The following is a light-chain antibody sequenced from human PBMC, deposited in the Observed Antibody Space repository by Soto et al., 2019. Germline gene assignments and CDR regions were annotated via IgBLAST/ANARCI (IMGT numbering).Light chain of an antibody. CDR3: QQHNQWPIT. V-gene: IGKV3D-15*01. J-gene: IGKJ5*01. CDR2: HAS. CDR1: QSAGNL. Sequence: IVLTQSPGTLSLSPGARATLSCRASQSAGNLLAWYQQKPGQAPRLLIYHASTRATGVPARFSGGWSGTEGTITINSLQSEDSEVYYCQQHNQWPITFGQGTRLENK.